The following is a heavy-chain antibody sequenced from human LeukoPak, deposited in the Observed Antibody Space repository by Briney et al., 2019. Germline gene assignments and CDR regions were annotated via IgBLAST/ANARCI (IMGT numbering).Heavy chain of an antibody. D-gene: IGHD3-9*01. J-gene: IGHJ4*02. Sequence: GGSLRLSCAASGFTFSVYSMNWVRQAPGKGLEWVSPISSSSSFIYYADSLRGRFTISRDNAKNSLYLQMNSLRAEDTAVYYCARDKGILTGYSYFDYWGQGTLVTVSS. CDR1: GFTFSVYS. CDR3: ARDKGILTGYSYFDY. CDR2: ISSSSSFI. V-gene: IGHV3-21*06.